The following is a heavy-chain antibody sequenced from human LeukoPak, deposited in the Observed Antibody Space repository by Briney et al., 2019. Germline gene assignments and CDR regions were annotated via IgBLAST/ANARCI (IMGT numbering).Heavy chain of an antibody. Sequence: PSETLSLTCTVSGGSISSSSYYWGWIRQPSGKGLEWIGSIYYSGSTYYNPSLKSRVTISIDTSKNQFSLKLSSVTAADTAVYYCARDLGTAIAIDYWGQGTLVTVPS. D-gene: IGHD2-21*01. V-gene: IGHV4-39*07. CDR1: GGSISSSSYY. J-gene: IGHJ4*02. CDR3: ARDLGTAIAIDY. CDR2: IYYSGST.